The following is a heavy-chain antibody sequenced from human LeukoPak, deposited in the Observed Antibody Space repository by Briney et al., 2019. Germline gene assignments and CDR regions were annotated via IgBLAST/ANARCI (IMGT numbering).Heavy chain of an antibody. CDR2: INHSGST. D-gene: IGHD2-15*01. CDR1: GGSFSGYY. V-gene: IGHV4-34*01. Sequence: PSETLSLTCAVYGGSFSGYYWSWIRQPPGKGLEWIGEINHSGSTNYNPSLKSRVTISVDTSKNQFSLKLSSVTAADTAVYYCARVGWYSFDYWGQGTLVTVSS. CDR3: ARVGWYSFDY. J-gene: IGHJ4*02.